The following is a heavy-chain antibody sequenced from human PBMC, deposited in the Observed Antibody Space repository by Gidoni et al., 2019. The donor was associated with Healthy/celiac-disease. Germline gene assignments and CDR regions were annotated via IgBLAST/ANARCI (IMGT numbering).Heavy chain of an antibody. Sequence: EVQLVESGGGLVQPGGSLRLSCAASGFTFRSYEMNWVRQAPGKGLEWVSYISSSGSTIYYADSVKGRFTISRDNAKNSLYLQMNSLRAEDTAVYYCARDARDYGEYYMDVWGKGTTVTVSS. CDR2: ISSSGSTI. CDR3: ARDARDYGEYYMDV. D-gene: IGHD4-17*01. CDR1: GFTFRSYE. J-gene: IGHJ6*03. V-gene: IGHV3-48*03.